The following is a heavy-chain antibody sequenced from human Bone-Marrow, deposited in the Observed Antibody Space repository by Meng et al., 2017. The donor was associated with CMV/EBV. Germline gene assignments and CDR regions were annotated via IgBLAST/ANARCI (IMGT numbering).Heavy chain of an antibody. V-gene: IGHV1-8*01. CDR1: GYTFTSYD. Sequence: QVQLGQSGAEVKKPGASVKVSCKASGYTFTSYDINSVRQAAGQGLEWMGWMNPNSGNTDYAQKFQGRVTMTRNISKSTAYMDLSSLRSEDTAVYYCATGVADFEYWGQGTLVTASS. J-gene: IGHJ4*02. CDR2: MNPNSGNT. CDR3: ATGVADFEY. D-gene: IGHD6-19*01.